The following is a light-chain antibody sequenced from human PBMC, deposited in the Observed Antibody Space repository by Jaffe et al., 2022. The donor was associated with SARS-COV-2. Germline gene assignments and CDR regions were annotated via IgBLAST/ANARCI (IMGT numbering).Light chain of an antibody. CDR1: QSVNTL. Sequence: DIQMTQSPATLSASVGDRVTITCRASQSVNTLLAWYQQKPGKAPKVLIYKASSLESGVPSRFSGSGSGTEFTLTISSLQPDDFATYYCQQYISYSWTFGQGTKVEIK. CDR3: QQYISYSWT. V-gene: IGKV1-5*03. CDR2: KAS. J-gene: IGKJ1*01.